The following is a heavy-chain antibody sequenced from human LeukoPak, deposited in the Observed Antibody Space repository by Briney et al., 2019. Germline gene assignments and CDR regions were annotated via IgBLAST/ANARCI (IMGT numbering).Heavy chain of an antibody. J-gene: IGHJ4*01. V-gene: IGHV3-23*01. CDR2: LSGSGITT. CDR1: GFTFSNSA. CDR3: AKGIYSSGWSYFDY. D-gene: IGHD6-19*01. Sequence: GGSLRLSCAASGFTFSNSAMSWVRQAPGKGLEWVSTLSGSGITTYYADSVKGRFTISRDNSKNTLYLRMNSLRAEDTAVYYCAKGIYSSGWSYFDYWGHGTLVTVSS.